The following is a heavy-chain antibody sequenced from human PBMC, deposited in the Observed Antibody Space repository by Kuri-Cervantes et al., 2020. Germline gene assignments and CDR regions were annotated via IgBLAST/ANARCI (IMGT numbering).Heavy chain of an antibody. CDR3: ARPKGAILAFDM. Sequence: SETLSLTCTVSGGSISGYYWNWIRQPPGKGLEWIGFTYYSGSTDYNPSLKSRVSIAIDMSKNQYSLSLSSVTAADTAVYYCARPKGAILAFDMWGQGTMVTVSS. J-gene: IGHJ3*02. D-gene: IGHD1-26*01. CDR2: TYYSGST. CDR1: GGSISGYY. V-gene: IGHV4-59*08.